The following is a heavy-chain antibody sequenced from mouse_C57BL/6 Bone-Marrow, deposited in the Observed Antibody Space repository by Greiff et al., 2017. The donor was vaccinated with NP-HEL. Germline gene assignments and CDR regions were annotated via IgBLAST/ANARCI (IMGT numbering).Heavy chain of an antibody. D-gene: IGHD1-1*01. CDR1: GYTFTSYW. Sequence: QVQLQQPGAELVKPGASVKLSCKASGYTFTSYWMHWVKQRPGQGLKWIGMIHPNSGSTNYNEKFKSKATLTVDKSSSTAYMQLSSLTSEDSAVYYCATYGSSYCWYFDVWGTGTTVTVSS. CDR3: ATYGSSYCWYFDV. CDR2: IHPNSGST. V-gene: IGHV1-64*01. J-gene: IGHJ1*03.